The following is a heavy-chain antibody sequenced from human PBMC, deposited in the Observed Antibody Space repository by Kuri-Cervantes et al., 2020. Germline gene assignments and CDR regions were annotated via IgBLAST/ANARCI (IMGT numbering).Heavy chain of an antibody. V-gene: IGHV4-30-4*01. Sequence: SETLSLTCTVSGGSISSGDYYWSWIRQPPGKGLEWIGYIYYSGSTYYNPSLKSRVTISVDTSKNQFSLKLSSVTAADTAVCYCASSSRYYDSSGYYSGDWFDPWGQGTLVTVSS. CDR3: ASSSRYYDSSGYYSGDWFDP. CDR2: IYYSGST. D-gene: IGHD3-22*01. J-gene: IGHJ5*02. CDR1: GGSISSGDYY.